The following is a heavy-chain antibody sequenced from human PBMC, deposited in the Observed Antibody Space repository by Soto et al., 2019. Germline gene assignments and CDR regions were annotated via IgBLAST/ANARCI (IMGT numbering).Heavy chain of an antibody. D-gene: IGHD1-26*01. CDR2: IYYSGST. CDR3: ARGGAQISSLTTFDY. V-gene: IGHV4-59*01. Sequence: SETLSLTCTVSGVSIRSYYWSWVRQPPGKGLEWIGYIYYSGSTNYNPSLKSRVTMSVDTSKNQFSLKLRSVTAADTAVYYCARGGAQISSLTTFDYWGQGTLVTVSS. CDR1: GVSIRSYY. J-gene: IGHJ4*02.